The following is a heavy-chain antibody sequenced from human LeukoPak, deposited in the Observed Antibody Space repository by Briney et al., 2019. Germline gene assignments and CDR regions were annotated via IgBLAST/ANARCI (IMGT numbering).Heavy chain of an antibody. CDR2: IWYDGSNK. D-gene: IGHD5-12*01. V-gene: IGHV3-33*08. Sequence: GGPLRLSCAASGFTFTSYGMHWVRQAPGKGPEWVAVIWYDGSNKYNADSVKGRSTISRDNSKNTLYLQMNSLRAEDTAVYYCARDVVDIGATYGMDVRGQGTTVTVSS. CDR1: GFTFTSYG. CDR3: ARDVVDIGATYGMDV. J-gene: IGHJ6*02.